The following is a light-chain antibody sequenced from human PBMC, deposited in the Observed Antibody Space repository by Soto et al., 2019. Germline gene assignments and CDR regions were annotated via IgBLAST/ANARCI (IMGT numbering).Light chain of an antibody. Sequence: DIRMTQSPSSLSASVGDRVTITCQASQYISNYLNWYQQKPGKAPRLLIYDASNLETGVPSRFSGSGSGTDFTFTISSLQSEDVATYYCQQYDNLPLTFGPGTKVDIE. CDR2: DAS. CDR1: QYISNY. J-gene: IGKJ3*01. V-gene: IGKV1-33*01. CDR3: QQYDNLPLT.